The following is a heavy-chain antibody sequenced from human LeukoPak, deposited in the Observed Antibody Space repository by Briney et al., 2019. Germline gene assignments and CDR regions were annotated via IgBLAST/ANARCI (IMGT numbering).Heavy chain of an antibody. J-gene: IGHJ4*02. V-gene: IGHV3-48*03. CDR2: ISSSGSTI. CDR3: ARIAAAGRRGDY. Sequence: GGSLRLSCAASGFTFSSYEMNWVRQAPGKGLEWVSYISSSGSTIYYADSVKGRFTISRDNAKNSLYLQMNSLRAGDTAVYYCARIAAAGRRGDYWGQGTLVTVSS. D-gene: IGHD6-13*01. CDR1: GFTFSSYE.